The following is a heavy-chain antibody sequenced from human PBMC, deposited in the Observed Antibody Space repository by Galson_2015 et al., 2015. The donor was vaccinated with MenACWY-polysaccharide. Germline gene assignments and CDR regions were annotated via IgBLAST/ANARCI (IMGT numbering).Heavy chain of an antibody. V-gene: IGHV3-23*01. CDR2: INGYGDSP. J-gene: IGHJ4*02. Sequence: SLRLSCAASGITFRNHAMNWVRQAPGKGLEWISGINGYGDSPNHADSAKGRFTISSDNSKNTFYLQMNSLRDEDTGIYYCATQDWGQPGGWGQGNLVTVSS. CDR3: ATQDWGQPGG. D-gene: IGHD7-27*01. CDR1: GITFRNHA.